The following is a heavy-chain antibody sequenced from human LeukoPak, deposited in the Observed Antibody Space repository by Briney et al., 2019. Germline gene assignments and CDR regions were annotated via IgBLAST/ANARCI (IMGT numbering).Heavy chain of an antibody. Sequence: GECLKISCKGSGYSFSSYWIGWVRQMPGKDLEWMGIIYPDDSDTRYSPSFQGQVTISADKSISTAYLQWSSLKASDTAMYYCARHRKDIGFDSWGQGTLVTVSS. J-gene: IGHJ4*02. CDR3: ARHRKDIGFDS. CDR2: IYPDDSDT. CDR1: GYSFSSYW. D-gene: IGHD2-15*01. V-gene: IGHV5-51*01.